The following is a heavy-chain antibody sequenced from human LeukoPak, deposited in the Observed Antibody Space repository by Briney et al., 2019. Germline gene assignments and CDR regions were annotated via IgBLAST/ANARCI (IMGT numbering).Heavy chain of an antibody. J-gene: IGHJ4*02. CDR2: IYPGYSDT. V-gene: IGHV5-51*01. CDR1: GYSFTSYW. D-gene: IGHD6-6*01. CDR3: ARVAIAARLSFFDY. Sequence: GESLKISCKGSGYSFTSYWIGWVRPMPGKGLEWMGIIYPGYSDTRYSPSFQGQVTIAADKSNSTAYLKWSSLKASDTAMYYCARVAIAARLSFFDYWGQGTLVTVSS.